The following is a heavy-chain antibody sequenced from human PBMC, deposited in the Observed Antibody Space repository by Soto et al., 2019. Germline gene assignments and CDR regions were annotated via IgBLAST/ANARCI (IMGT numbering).Heavy chain of an antibody. D-gene: IGHD3-10*01. CDR2: ISDSGRT. J-gene: IGHJ4*02. CDR3: ARNDSGSNNFEY. CDR1: DGSISSGGYY. V-gene: IGHV4-31*03. Sequence: LSLTCTVSDGSISSGGYYWSWIRQHPGKGLEWIGYISDSGRTYYNPSLESRVTISKDTSKNQFSLRLRSVTSADTAVYFCARNDSGSNNFEYWGQGTLVTVS.